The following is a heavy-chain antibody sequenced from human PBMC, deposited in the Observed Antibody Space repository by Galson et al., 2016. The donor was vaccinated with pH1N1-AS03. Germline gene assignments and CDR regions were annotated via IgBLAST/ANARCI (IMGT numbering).Heavy chain of an antibody. CDR2: VGGVDGSL. V-gene: IGHV3-23*01. CDR3: ARGSGSPHWFDF. J-gene: IGHJ5*01. D-gene: IGHD3-3*01. Sequence: SLRLSCAASGFTFSIYAMHWVRQAPGKGLEWVSGVGGVDGSLWYAESVKGRFTVSRDNSKGTMDLQMNSLRADDTAVYYCARGSGSPHWFDFWGEGTLVTVSS. CDR1: GFTFSIYA.